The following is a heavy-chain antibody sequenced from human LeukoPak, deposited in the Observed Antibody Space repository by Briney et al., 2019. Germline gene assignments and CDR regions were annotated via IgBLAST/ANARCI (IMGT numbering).Heavy chain of an antibody. D-gene: IGHD1-26*01. J-gene: IGHJ4*02. V-gene: IGHV1-46*01. CDR1: GYTFTSYY. CDR3: ARIVGATHQIYYFDY. CDR2: INPSGGST. Sequence: GASVKVSCKASGYTFTSYYMHWVRQAPGQGLEWMGIINPSGGSTSYAQKFQGRVTMTRDTSTSTVYMELSSLRSEDTAVYYCARIVGATHQIYYFDYWGQGTLVTVSS.